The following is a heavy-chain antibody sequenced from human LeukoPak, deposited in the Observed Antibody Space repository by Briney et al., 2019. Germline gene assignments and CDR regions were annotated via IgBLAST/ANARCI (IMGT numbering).Heavy chain of an antibody. D-gene: IGHD6-19*01. CDR2: ISDDGSNK. Sequence: PGGSLRLSCAASGVTFSTYAMHWVRQAPGKGLEWVAVISDDGSNKFYADPVKGRFTISRDNSKNTLNLQMNSLRPDDTAVYYCVRASGWYGYWGQGTLVTVSS. J-gene: IGHJ4*02. CDR3: VRASGWYGY. CDR1: GVTFSTYA. V-gene: IGHV3-30*03.